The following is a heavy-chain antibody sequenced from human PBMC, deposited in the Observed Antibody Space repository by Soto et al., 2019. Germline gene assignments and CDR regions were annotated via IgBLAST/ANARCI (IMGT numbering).Heavy chain of an antibody. J-gene: IGHJ4*02. CDR2: INAGNGNT. D-gene: IGHD2-15*01. Sequence: ASVKVSCKASGYTFTSYAMHWVRQAPGQRLEWMGWINAGNGNTKYSQKFQGRVTITRDTSASTAYMELSSLRSEDTAVYYCAREYCSGGRCHYRLFDHWGQGSLVSV. V-gene: IGHV1-3*01. CDR3: AREYCSGGRCHYRLFDH. CDR1: GYTFTSYA.